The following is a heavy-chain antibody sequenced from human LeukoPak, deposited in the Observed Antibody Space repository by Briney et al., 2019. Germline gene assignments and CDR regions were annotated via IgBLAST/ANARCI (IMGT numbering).Heavy chain of an antibody. J-gene: IGHJ4*02. Sequence: GSLKPSWATSGFTLNSYSISWVRQAPGKGLELVSAIYCSGGSTYYADSVKGRFTISRDNSKNTLYLQMNSLRAEDTAVYYCANVPTYYYDSSGGETFDYWGQGTLVTVSS. CDR1: GFTLNSYS. D-gene: IGHD3-22*01. CDR3: ANVPTYYYDSSGGETFDY. CDR2: IYCSGGST. V-gene: IGHV3-23*01.